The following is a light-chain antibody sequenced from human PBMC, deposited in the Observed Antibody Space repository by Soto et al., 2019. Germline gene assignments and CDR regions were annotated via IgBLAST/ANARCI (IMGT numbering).Light chain of an antibody. V-gene: IGKV3-15*01. Sequence: EVLMTQSPATLSVSPGERATLSCRASQSVSSNLAWYQQKPGQAPRLHIYGASTRAPGIPDRFSGSGSGTEFTLTISSLQSEDLAVFFCQQYDTWPPAFGQGTKVEIK. J-gene: IGKJ2*01. CDR2: GAS. CDR3: QQYDTWPPA. CDR1: QSVSSN.